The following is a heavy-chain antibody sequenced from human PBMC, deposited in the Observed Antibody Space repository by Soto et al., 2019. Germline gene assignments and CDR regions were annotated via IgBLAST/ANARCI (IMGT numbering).Heavy chain of an antibody. CDR2: INHSGST. V-gene: IGHV4-34*01. J-gene: IGHJ5*02. Sequence: QVQLQQWGAGLLKPSETLSLTCAVYGGSFSGYYWSWIRQPPGKGLEWIGEINHSGSTNYNPSLKSRVTISVDPSKNQFSLKLSSVTAADTAVYYCAILRAYYDFWSGYHNWFDPWGQGTLVTVSS. D-gene: IGHD3-3*01. CDR1: GGSFSGYY. CDR3: AILRAYYDFWSGYHNWFDP.